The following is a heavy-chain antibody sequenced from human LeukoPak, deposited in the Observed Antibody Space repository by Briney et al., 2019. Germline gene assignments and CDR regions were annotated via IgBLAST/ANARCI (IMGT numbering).Heavy chain of an antibody. CDR2: ISSNGGST. Sequence: GGSLRLSCAASGFTFSSYAMHWVRQAPGKGLEYVSAISSNGGSTYYANSVKGRFTISRDNSKNTLYLQMNSLRAEDTAVYYCAKPRLRYFDWLSSLDYWGQGTLVTVSS. J-gene: IGHJ4*02. CDR3: AKPRLRYFDWLSSLDY. CDR1: GFTFSSYA. V-gene: IGHV3-64*01. D-gene: IGHD3-9*01.